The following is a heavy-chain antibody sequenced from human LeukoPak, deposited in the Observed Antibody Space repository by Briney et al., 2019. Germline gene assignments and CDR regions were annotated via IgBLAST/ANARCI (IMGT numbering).Heavy chain of an antibody. Sequence: GGSLRLSCAASGFTFSSYTMHWVRQAPGKGLEWVAVISYDGSNKYYADSVKGRFTISRDNSKNTLFLQMNSLTTEDTAVYYCAREVGGDYVSDYWGQGTLVTVSS. D-gene: IGHD4-17*01. CDR2: ISYDGSNK. J-gene: IGHJ4*02. CDR1: GFTFSSYT. CDR3: AREVGGDYVSDY. V-gene: IGHV3-30-3*01.